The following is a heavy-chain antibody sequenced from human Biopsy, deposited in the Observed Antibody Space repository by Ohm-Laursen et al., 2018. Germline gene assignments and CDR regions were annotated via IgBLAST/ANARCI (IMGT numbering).Heavy chain of an antibody. CDR3: GNEVHGRDY. CDR2: INQSGRT. Sequence: SDTLSLTCEVHGKTFSDYCWSWIRQPPGKGLEWIGQINQSGRTNYNPSLKSRVNISADKSNNQFSLKLTSVTSADTAVYFCGNEVHGRDYWGLGALVTVSS. CDR1: GKTFSDYC. J-gene: IGHJ4*02. D-gene: IGHD2-15*01. V-gene: IGHV4-34*08.